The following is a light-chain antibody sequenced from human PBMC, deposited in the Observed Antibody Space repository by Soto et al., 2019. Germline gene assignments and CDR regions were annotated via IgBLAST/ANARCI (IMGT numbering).Light chain of an antibody. V-gene: IGKV3-20*01. CDR2: GAS. CDR3: QQHGKSRKT. CDR1: QTITGTY. J-gene: IGKJ1*01. Sequence: VVLTQFPGTLSLSPGERATLSCRASQTITGTYLAWYQQKPGQAPRLLIHGASTRATGIPDRFSGGGTGTDFTLNISRVEPEDFEMYDWQQHGKSRKTFGKGTKVDSK.